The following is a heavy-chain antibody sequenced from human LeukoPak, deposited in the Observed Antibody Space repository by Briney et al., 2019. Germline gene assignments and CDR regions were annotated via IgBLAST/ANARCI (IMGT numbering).Heavy chain of an antibody. CDR1: GYTFTGYY. V-gene: IGHV1-2*06. CDR3: ARDPRLIRDSRGHTPYYFDY. D-gene: IGHD3-22*01. CDR2: INPNSGGT. J-gene: IGHJ4*02. Sequence: ASVKVSCKASGYTFTGYYMHWVRQAPGQGLEWMGRINPNSGGTNYAQKFQGRVTMTRDTSISTAYMELSRLRSDDTAVYYCARDPRLIRDSRGHTPYYFDYWGQGTLVTVSS.